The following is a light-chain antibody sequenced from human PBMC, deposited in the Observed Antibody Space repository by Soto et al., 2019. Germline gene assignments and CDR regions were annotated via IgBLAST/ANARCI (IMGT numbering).Light chain of an antibody. Sequence: EIVMTQSPATLSVSPGERATLSCRASQSVSNNLAWYQKKPGQAPRLLIYGASTRATGIPARFSGGGSGTEFTLTISSLPSEDFAVYYCQQYNNWWTFGQGTRVEIK. CDR1: QSVSNN. J-gene: IGKJ1*01. CDR2: GAS. CDR3: QQYNNWWT. V-gene: IGKV3-15*01.